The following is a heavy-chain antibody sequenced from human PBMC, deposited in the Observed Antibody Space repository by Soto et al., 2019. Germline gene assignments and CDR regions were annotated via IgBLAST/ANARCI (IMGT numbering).Heavy chain of an antibody. CDR3: ARDRHDILTQNYGMDG. CDR2: INHSGST. D-gene: IGHD3-9*01. J-gene: IGHJ6*02. V-gene: IGHV4-34*09. CDR1: GGSFSGYY. Sequence: SETLSLTCAVYGGSFSGYYWRWIRHPPGKGLEWIGEINHSGSTNYNPSLKSRVTISVDTSKNQFSLKLSSVTAADTAVYYCARDRHDILTQNYGMDGWGQGTTVTVSS.